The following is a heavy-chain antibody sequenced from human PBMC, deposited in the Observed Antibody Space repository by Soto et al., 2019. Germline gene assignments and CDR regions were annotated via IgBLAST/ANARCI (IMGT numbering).Heavy chain of an antibody. J-gene: IGHJ5*02. CDR1: GFTVSSYD. D-gene: IGHD3-22*01. CDR2: IYSGGST. CDR3: ARAHTMMILDRFDP. V-gene: IGHV3-53*01. Sequence: PGGSLRLSCAASGFTVSSYDMSWVRQAPGKGLEWVSIIYSGGSTYYADSVKGRFTISRDKSKNTLYLQMNKLRAEDTAVYYCARAHTMMILDRFDPWGHGTLVTVSS.